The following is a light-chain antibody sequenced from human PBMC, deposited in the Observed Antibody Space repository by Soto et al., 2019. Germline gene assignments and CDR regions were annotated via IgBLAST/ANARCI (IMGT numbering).Light chain of an antibody. V-gene: IGKV3D-20*02. CDR3: QQRSNWPQWT. J-gene: IGKJ1*01. CDR2: GAS. Sequence: EIVLTQSPGTLSLSPGERATLSCRASQSVSNNYLAWYQQKPGQAPRLLIYGASNRATGIPDRFSGSGSGTDFTLTISRLEPEDFAVYYCQQRSNWPQWTFGQGTKVDIK. CDR1: QSVSNNY.